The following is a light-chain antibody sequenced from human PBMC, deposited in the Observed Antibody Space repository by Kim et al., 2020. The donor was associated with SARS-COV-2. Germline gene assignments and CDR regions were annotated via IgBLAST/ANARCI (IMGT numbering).Light chain of an antibody. Sequence: SQGKTASITCSGDKLGDKYACWYQQKPGQSPVLVIYQDSKRPSGIPERFSGSNSGNTATLTISGTQAMDEADYYCQAWDSSTVVFGGGTQLTVL. J-gene: IGLJ2*01. CDR2: QDS. V-gene: IGLV3-1*01. CDR1: KLGDKY. CDR3: QAWDSSTVV.